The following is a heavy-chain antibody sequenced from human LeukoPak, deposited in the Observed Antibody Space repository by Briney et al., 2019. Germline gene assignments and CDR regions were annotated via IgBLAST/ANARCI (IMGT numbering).Heavy chain of an antibody. CDR1: GFTFSSYG. D-gene: IGHD5-12*01. V-gene: IGHV3-30*18. CDR3: AKSGSLYDY. CDR2: ISYDGSNK. Sequence: GGSLRLSCAVSGFTFSSYGMHWVRQAPGKGLEWGAVISYDGSNKYYADSVKGRFTISRDNSKNTLYLQMNSVRAEDTAVYYCAKSGSLYDYWGQGTLVTVSS. J-gene: IGHJ4*02.